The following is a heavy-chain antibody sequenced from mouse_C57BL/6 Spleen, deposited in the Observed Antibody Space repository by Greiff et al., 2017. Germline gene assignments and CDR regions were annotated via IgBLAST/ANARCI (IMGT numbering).Heavy chain of an antibody. CDR2: IDPSDSET. D-gene: IGHD1-1*01. V-gene: IGHV1-52*01. Sequence: QVQLQQPGAELVRPGSSVKLSCKASGYTFTSYWMHWVKQRPIQGLEWIGNIDPSDSETNYNQKFKDKATLTVDKSSSTAYMQLSSLTSEDSAVYYCARGDYDFDYWGQGTTLTVSS. CDR3: ARGDYDFDY. J-gene: IGHJ2*01. CDR1: GYTFTSYW.